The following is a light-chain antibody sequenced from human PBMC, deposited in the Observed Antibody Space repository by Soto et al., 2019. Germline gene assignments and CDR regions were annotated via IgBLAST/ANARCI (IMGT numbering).Light chain of an antibody. Sequence: DILMTQSPSTLSVSLGERVTIPCRDSQNISRSLAWYQQKPGQDPRLLIYYDSTRAGGVPPRFSGGGSGTELTLPITSLQPDDFAVYYCHQYNSCSGTFGQGTKVDIK. CDR3: HQYNSCSGT. J-gene: IGKJ1*01. V-gene: IGKV1-5*01. CDR2: YDS. CDR1: QNISRS.